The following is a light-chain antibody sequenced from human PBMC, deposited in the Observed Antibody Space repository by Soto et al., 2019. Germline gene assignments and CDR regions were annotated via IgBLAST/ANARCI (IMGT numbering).Light chain of an antibody. CDR1: NIGSKS. CDR3: QVWDSSSDHRV. V-gene: IGLV3-21*02. J-gene: IGLJ2*01. CDR2: DDS. Sequence: SYELTQPPSVSVAPGQTARITCGGNNIGSKSVHWYQQKPGQAPVLVVYDDSDRHSGIPERFSGSNSGNTATLTISRVEAGDEADYYCQVWDSSSDHRVFGGGTKLTVL.